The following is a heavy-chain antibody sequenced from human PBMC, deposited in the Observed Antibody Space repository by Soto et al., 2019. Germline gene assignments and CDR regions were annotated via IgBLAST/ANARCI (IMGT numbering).Heavy chain of an antibody. D-gene: IGHD6-25*01. CDR2: ISYDGSSK. V-gene: IGHV3-30-3*01. Sequence: QVQLVESGGGVVQPGRSLRLSCAASGFSFSDSAMHWVRQAPGKGLEWVALISYDGSSKYYADSVKGRFTISKDYSKNTLYLQVNSLRAEDTAVYYCARSDGYNKVEYWGQGTLVTVSS. CDR3: ARSDGYNKVEY. J-gene: IGHJ4*02. CDR1: GFSFSDSA.